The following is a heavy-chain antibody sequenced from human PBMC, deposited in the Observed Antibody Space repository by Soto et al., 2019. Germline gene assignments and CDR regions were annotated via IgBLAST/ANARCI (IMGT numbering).Heavy chain of an antibody. CDR1: GGSFSGYY. CDR3: ARSSSWFYFDY. J-gene: IGHJ4*02. CDR2: INHSGST. D-gene: IGHD6-13*01. Sequence: SETLSLTCAVSGGSFSGYYWSWIRQPPGKGLEWIGEINHSGSTNYNPSLKSRVTISVDTSKNQFSLKLSSVTAADTAVYYCARSSSWFYFDYWGQGTLVTVSS. V-gene: IGHV4-34*01.